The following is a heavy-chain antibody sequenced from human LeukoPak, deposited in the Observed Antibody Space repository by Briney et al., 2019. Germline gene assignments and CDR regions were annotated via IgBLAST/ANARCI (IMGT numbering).Heavy chain of an antibody. V-gene: IGHV4-39*01. Sequence: SETLSPTCTVSGGSISSSSYYWGWLRQPPGKGLEWIGSIYYSGSTYYNPSLKSRVTISVDTSKNQFSLKPSSVTAADTAVYYCARLGIAAAAYYFDYWGQGTLVTVSS. D-gene: IGHD6-13*01. CDR1: GGSISSSSYY. J-gene: IGHJ4*02. CDR2: IYYSGST. CDR3: ARLGIAAAAYYFDY.